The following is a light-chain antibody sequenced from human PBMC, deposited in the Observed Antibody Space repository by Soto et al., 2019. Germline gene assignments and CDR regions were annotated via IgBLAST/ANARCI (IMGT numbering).Light chain of an antibody. J-gene: IGLJ2*01. CDR3: NSYGDSHNLVV. CDR2: EVT. CDR1: SSDIGGYNY. V-gene: IGLV2-8*01. Sequence: QSVLTQPPSASGAPGQSVTISCTGTSSDIGGYNYVSWYQQHPGKAPKLIIYEVTKRPSGVPDRFSGSKSGNTASLTVSGLQVEDEADYYCNSYGDSHNLVVFGGGTQLTV.